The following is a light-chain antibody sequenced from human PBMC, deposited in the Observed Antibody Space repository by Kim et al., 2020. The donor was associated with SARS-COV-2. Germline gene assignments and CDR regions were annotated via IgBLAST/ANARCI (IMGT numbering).Light chain of an antibody. CDR1: SSNGGRQF. V-gene: IGLV1-44*01. Sequence: GQRVTISLSGASSNGGRQFVNWYQQLPGTAPKVFIYNDNQRPSGVPDRFSGSRSGTSASLAISGLQSEDEADYYCATWDVSLNGWVFGGGTQLTVL. CDR2: NDN. CDR3: ATWDVSLNGWV. J-gene: IGLJ3*02.